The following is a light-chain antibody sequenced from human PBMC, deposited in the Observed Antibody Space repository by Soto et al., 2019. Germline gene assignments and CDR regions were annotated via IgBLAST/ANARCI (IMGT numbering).Light chain of an antibody. CDR1: QSVSSS. Sequence: EIVMTQSPATLSVSLGERATLSCRASQSVSSSLAWYQHKPGQAPRLLIYGASTRATGIPARFSGSGPGTDFTLTISSLQPEDFATYYCQQSYSTTWTFGQGTKVDIK. CDR3: QQSYSTTWT. V-gene: IGKV3-15*01. CDR2: GAS. J-gene: IGKJ1*01.